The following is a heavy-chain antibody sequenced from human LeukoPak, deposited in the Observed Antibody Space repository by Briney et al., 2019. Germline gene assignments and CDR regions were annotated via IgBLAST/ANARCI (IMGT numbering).Heavy chain of an antibody. V-gene: IGHV1-69*13. CDR2: IIPIFGTA. Sequence: ASVKVSCKASGGTFSSYAISWVRQAPGQGLEWMGGIIPIFGTANYAQKFQGRVTITADESTSTAYMELSSLRSEDTAVYYCARGMATINVFDYWGQGTLVTVSS. D-gene: IGHD5-24*01. J-gene: IGHJ4*02. CDR3: ARGMATINVFDY. CDR1: GGTFSSYA.